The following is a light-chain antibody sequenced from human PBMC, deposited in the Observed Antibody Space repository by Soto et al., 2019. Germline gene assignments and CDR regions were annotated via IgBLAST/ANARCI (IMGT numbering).Light chain of an antibody. V-gene: IGLV2-14*01. CDR2: EVS. CDR1: SNDIGGYHY. CDR3: SSYTSSSTYV. J-gene: IGLJ1*01. Sequence: QSALTQPASVSGSPGQSITISCTGTSNDIGGYHYVSWYQHHPGKAPKLMIYEVSNRPPGVSNRFSGSKSDNTASLIISGLQAEDEADYYCSSYTSSSTYVFGTGTKLTVL.